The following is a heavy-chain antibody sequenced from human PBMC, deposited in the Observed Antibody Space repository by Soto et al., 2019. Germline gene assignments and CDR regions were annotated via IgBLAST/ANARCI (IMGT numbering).Heavy chain of an antibody. J-gene: IGHJ4*02. V-gene: IGHV3-23*01. D-gene: IGHD6-13*01. Sequence: GGSLRLSCTASGFTFSRHAMTWVRQAPGKGLEWVSGLSDSGGITYYADSVKGRFTISRDNSMNTLYLQMNTLRAEDTAVYYCAKVYSSWYSGFFDFWGQGTLVTVSS. CDR1: GFTFSRHA. CDR3: AKVYSSWYSGFFDF. CDR2: LSDSGGIT.